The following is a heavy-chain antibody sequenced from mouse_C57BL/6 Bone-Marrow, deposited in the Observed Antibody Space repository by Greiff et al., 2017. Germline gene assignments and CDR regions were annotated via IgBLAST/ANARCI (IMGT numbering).Heavy chain of an antibody. CDR1: GYSFTGYY. V-gene: IGHV1-42*01. D-gene: IGHD1-3*01. CDR2: INPSTGGT. Sequence: QLQQSGPELVKPGASVKISCKASGYSFTGYYMNWVKQSPEKSLEWIGEINPSTGGTTYNQKFKAKATLTVDKSSSTAYMQLKRLTSEDSAVYDCARRNPVAPGDYWGQGTTLTVSS. J-gene: IGHJ2*01. CDR3: ARRNPVAPGDY.